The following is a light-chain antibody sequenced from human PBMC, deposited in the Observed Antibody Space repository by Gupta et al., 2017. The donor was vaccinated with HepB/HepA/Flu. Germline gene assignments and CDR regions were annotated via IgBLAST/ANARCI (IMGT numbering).Light chain of an antibody. Sequence: EIVMPQSPATLSVSPGERATLSCRASQSVSSNLAWYQQKPGQAPRRLIYGASTRATGSPARFSGSGSGTEFTLTISSLQSEDFAVYYCQQYNNWLMYTFGQGTKLEIK. CDR3: QQYNNWLMYT. CDR2: GAS. V-gene: IGKV3-15*01. J-gene: IGKJ2*01. CDR1: QSVSSN.